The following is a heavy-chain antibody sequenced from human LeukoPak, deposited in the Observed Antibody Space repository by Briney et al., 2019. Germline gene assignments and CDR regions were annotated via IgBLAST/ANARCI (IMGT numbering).Heavy chain of an antibody. V-gene: IGHV3-23*01. D-gene: IGHD3-10*01. CDR2: ISGSGGST. CDR1: GFTFSSYA. J-gene: IGHJ3*02. CDR3: ASLRGDYYGSGSYYNKPDAFDI. Sequence: GGSLRLSCAASGFTFSSYAMSWVRQAPGKGLEWVSAISGSGGSTYYADSVKGRFTISRDNSKNTLYLQMNSLRAEDTAVHYCASLRGDYYGSGSYYNKPDAFDIWGQGTMVTVSS.